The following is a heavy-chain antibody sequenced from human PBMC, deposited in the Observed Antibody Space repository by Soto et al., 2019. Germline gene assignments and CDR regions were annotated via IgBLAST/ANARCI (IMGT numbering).Heavy chain of an antibody. D-gene: IGHD3-3*01. V-gene: IGHV4-59*08. CDR3: AGVLRFLESVAFDI. CDR1: GGSISSYY. CDR2: IYYSGST. J-gene: IGHJ3*02. Sequence: SETLSLTCTVSGGSISSYYWSWIRQPPGKGLEWIGYIYYSGSTNYNPSLKSRVTISVDTSKNQFSLKLSSVTAADTAVYYCAGVLRFLESVAFDIWGQGTMVTVSS.